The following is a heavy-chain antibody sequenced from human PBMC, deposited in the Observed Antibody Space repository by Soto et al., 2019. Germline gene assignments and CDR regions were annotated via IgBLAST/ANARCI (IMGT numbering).Heavy chain of an antibody. D-gene: IGHD4-17*01. CDR1: GFTFSSYS. Sequence: PGRSLRLSCAASGFTFSSYSMNWVRQAPGKGLEWVSYISSSSSTIYYADSVKGRFTISRDNAKNSLYLQMNSLRAEDTAVYYCARDDDYHYYYYYMDVCGEGTTVTVSS. J-gene: IGHJ6*03. CDR2: ISSSSSTI. CDR3: ARDDDYHYYYYYMDV. V-gene: IGHV3-48*01.